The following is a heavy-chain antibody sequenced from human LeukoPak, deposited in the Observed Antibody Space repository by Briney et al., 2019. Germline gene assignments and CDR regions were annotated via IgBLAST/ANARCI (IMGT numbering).Heavy chain of an antibody. CDR3: ARDGYGMSAAGTAFDY. CDR1: GFTFSTCG. D-gene: IGHD6-13*01. J-gene: IGHJ4*02. Sequence: GGSLRLSCAASGFTFSTCGMNWVRQAPGKGLEWVSGITGSGGTYYADSVKGHFPISRDNSKNTMYLQMNSLRTEDTAVYYCARDGYGMSAAGTAFDYWGQGTLVTVSS. V-gene: IGHV3-23*01. CDR2: ITGSGGT.